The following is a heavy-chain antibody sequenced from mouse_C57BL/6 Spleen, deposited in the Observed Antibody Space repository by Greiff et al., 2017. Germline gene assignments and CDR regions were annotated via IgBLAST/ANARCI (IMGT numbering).Heavy chain of an antibody. V-gene: IGHV1-80*01. Sequence: QVQLKQSGAELVKPGASVKISCKASGFTFSDYWMHWVKQRPGQGLEWIGKIDPGDGDTNYNGKFKGKATLTADKSSSTAYVQLSSLTSEDAAVYFCARSRYDWLDYWGQGTLVTVSA. D-gene: IGHD2-10*02. CDR3: ARSRYDWLDY. CDR1: GFTFSDYW. CDR2: IDPGDGDT. J-gene: IGHJ3*01.